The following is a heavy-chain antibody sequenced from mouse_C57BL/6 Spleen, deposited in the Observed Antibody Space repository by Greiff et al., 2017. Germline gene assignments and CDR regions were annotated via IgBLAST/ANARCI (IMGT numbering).Heavy chain of an antibody. Sequence: QVQLQQPGAELVRPGTSVKLSCKASGYTFTSYWMHWVKQRPGQGLEWIGVIDPSDSYTNYNQKFKGKATLTVDTSSSTAYMPLSSLTSEDSAVYYCARAPSYGSSSYWYFDVWGTGTTVTVSS. V-gene: IGHV1-59*01. D-gene: IGHD1-1*01. J-gene: IGHJ1*03. CDR1: GYTFTSYW. CDR3: ARAPSYGSSSYWYFDV. CDR2: IDPSDSYT.